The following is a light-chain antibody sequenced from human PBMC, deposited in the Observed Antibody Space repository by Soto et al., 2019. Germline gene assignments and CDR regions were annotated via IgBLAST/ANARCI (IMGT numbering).Light chain of an antibody. CDR3: LQDYNYPWT. CDR1: QDINVY. CDR2: SAS. V-gene: IGKV1-6*02. Sequence: IQVTQSPSSVSASIGDTVTITCRASQDINVYLNWYQQKPGEVPKLLIYSASTLHNGVPSRFSGSGSGTDFTLTISSLQPEDFATYYCLQDYNYPWTFGQGTKVDIK. J-gene: IGKJ1*01.